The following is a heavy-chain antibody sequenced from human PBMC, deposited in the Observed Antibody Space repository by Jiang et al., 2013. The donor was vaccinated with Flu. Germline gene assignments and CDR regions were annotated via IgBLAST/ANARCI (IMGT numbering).Heavy chain of an antibody. V-gene: IGHV3-7*03. CDR2: IKQEGSEK. CDR1: GFTFNNYW. Sequence: QLLESGGGLVQAGGSLRLSCAASGFTFNNYWMTWVRQAPGKGLEWVANIKQEGSEKYYVDSVKGRFTISRDNAKNSLYLQMNSLRAEDTAVYYCARVLFTLTVTGPSFDYWGQGTLVTVSS. CDR3: ARVLFTLTVTGPSFDY. D-gene: IGHD6-19*01. J-gene: IGHJ4*02.